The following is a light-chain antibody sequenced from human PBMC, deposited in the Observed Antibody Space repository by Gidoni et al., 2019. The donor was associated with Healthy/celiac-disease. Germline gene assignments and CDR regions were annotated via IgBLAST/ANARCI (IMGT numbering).Light chain of an antibody. CDR2: GAS. V-gene: IGKV3-15*01. CDR3: QQYNNWPPLT. Sequence: EIVMTHSPATLSVSPGERATLSCRASQSVSSNLAWYQQKPGQAPRLLIYGASTRATGIPARFSGSGSGTEFTLTISSLQSEDFAVYYCQQYNNWPPLTFGPXTKVEIK. CDR1: QSVSSN. J-gene: IGKJ1*01.